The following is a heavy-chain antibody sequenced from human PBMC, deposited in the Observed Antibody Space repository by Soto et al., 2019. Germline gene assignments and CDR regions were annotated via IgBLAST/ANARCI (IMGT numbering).Heavy chain of an antibody. J-gene: IGHJ6*02. CDR2: IIPVFGTP. D-gene: IGHD3-10*01. Sequence: QVQLAQSGAEVKKPGSSMKVSCQASGGTFSTYSINWVRQAPGQGLEWMGGIIPVFGTPNYAQKFQGRLTITADESTRTGYMELTTLTSEDTAVYYCARGVRNNHSNFGMDVWGQGTTVIVSS. CDR1: GGTFSTYS. CDR3: ARGVRNNHSNFGMDV. V-gene: IGHV1-69*01.